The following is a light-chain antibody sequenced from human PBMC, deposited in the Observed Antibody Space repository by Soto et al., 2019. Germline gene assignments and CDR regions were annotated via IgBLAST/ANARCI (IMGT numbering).Light chain of an antibody. CDR3: QQYYSYPRT. Sequence: SPSSLSASTGDRVTITCRASQGISSYLAWYQQKPGKAPKLLIYAASTLQSGVPSRFSGSGSGTDFTLTISCLQSEDFATYYCQQYYSYPRTFGHGTKVDIK. CDR1: QGISSY. J-gene: IGKJ1*01. V-gene: IGKV1-8*01. CDR2: AAS.